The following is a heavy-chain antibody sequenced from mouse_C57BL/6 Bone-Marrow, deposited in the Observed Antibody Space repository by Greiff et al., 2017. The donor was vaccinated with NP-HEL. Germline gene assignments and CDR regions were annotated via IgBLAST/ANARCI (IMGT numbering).Heavy chain of an antibody. CDR3: ARDYYGSPHWYFDV. D-gene: IGHD1-1*01. CDR1: GYTFTSYW. V-gene: IGHV1-52*01. Sequence: QVQLQQPGAELVRPGSSVKLSCKASGYTFTSYWMHWVKQRPIQGLEWIGNIDPSDSETHYNQKFKDKATLTVDKSSSTAYMQLSSLTSDDSAVYYCARDYYGSPHWYFDVWGTGTTVTVSS. CDR2: IDPSDSET. J-gene: IGHJ1*03.